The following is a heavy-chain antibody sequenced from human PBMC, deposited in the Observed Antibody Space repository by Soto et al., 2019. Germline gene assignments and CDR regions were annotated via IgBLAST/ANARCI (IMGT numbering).Heavy chain of an antibody. CDR3: ARGRLGYDFWTGPLNTDAFDI. CDR2: ISAYNGNT. CDR1: GYTFTSYG. V-gene: IGHV1-18*01. Sequence: GASVKVSCKASGYTFTSYGISWVRQAPGQGLEWMGWISAYNGNTNYAQKLQGRVTMTTDTSTSTAYMELRSLRSDDTAVYYCARGRLGYDFWTGPLNTDAFDIWGQGTMVTVSS. J-gene: IGHJ3*02. D-gene: IGHD3-3*01.